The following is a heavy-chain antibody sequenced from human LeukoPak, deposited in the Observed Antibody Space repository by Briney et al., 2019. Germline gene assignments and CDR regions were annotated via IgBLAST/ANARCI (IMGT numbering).Heavy chain of an antibody. CDR2: IYHSGST. Sequence: SETLSLTCTVSGYSISSGYYWGWIRQPPGKGLEWIGSIYHSGSTYYNPSLKSRVTISVDTSKNQFSLKLSSVTAADTAVYYCARLDDYGGNSDYWGQGTLVTVSS. D-gene: IGHD4-23*01. J-gene: IGHJ4*02. V-gene: IGHV4-38-2*02. CDR3: ARLDDYGGNSDY. CDR1: GYSISSGYY.